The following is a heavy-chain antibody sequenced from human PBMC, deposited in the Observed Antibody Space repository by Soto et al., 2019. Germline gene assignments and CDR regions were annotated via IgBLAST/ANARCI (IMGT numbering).Heavy chain of an antibody. J-gene: IGHJ4*02. CDR3: AKERVSSGWFDY. CDR2: ISYDGSNK. CDR1: GFTFSSYG. Sequence: QVQLVESGGGVVQPGRSLRLSCAASGFTFSSYGMHWVRQAPGKGLEWVAVISYDGSNKYYADSVKGRFTISRDNSKNTLYLQMNSLRAEDTAMYYCAKERVSSGWFDYWGQGTLVTVSS. V-gene: IGHV3-30*18. D-gene: IGHD6-19*01.